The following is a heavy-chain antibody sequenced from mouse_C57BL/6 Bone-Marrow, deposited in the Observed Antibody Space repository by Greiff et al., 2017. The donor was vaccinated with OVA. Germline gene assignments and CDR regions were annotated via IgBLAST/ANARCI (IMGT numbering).Heavy chain of an antibody. J-gene: IGHJ1*03. CDR1: GYTFTSYW. Sequence: QVQLQQPGAELVMPGASVKLSCKASGYTFTSYWMHWVKQRPGQGLDWIGEIDPSDSYPNYNQKFKGKSTLTVDKSSSTAYMQLSSQTSEDSAVYYCARREKYYCSSCWYFDVWGTGTTVTVSS. CDR2: IDPSDSYP. CDR3: ARREKYYCSSCWYFDV. D-gene: IGHD1-1*01. V-gene: IGHV1-69*01.